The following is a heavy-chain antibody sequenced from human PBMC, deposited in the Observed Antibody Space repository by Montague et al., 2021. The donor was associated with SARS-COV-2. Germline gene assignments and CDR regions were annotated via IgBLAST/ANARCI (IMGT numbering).Heavy chain of an antibody. CDR2: TYYRSKWYN. V-gene: IGHV6-1*01. J-gene: IGHJ6*02. D-gene: IGHD1-1*01. CDR1: GDSVSSNSAT. CDR3: TSGREGNYNVTDV. Sequence: CAISGDSVSSNSATWNWVRQSPSRGLEWLGRTYYRSKWYNDYAVSLRGRVTIHPDTSKNQFSLQLNSVTPEDTAIYYCTSGREGNYNVTDVWGQGTTVTVSS.